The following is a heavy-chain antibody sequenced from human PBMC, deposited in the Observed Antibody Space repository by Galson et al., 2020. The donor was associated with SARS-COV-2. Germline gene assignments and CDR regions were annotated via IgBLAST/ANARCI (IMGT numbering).Heavy chain of an antibody. D-gene: IGHD4-4*01. CDR1: GYTLTELS. CDR2: FDTADGET. Sequence: ASLTVACQVSGYTLTELSMHLVRQAPGKRLAWIGGFDTADGETIAAQKFQGSVTMTEDTSTDTAYMELSSLRYEDTAVYYCATGPAMTTVSTGAWFDPWGQGTLVTFSS. V-gene: IGHV1-24*01. J-gene: IGHJ5*02. CDR3: ATGPAMTTVSTGAWFDP.